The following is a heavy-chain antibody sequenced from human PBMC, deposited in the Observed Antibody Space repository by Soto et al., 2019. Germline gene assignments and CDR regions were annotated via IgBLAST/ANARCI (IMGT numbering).Heavy chain of an antibody. Sequence: EVQLLESGGGLVQPGGSLRLSCAASGFTFSSYAMSWVRQAPGKGLEWVSAISGSGGSTYDADSVKGRFTISRDNSKNTLYLQLNSLRAEDTAVYYCAKGVVPAAILSWFDPWGQGTLVTVSS. J-gene: IGHJ5*02. CDR3: AKGVVPAAILSWFDP. CDR2: ISGSGGST. D-gene: IGHD2-2*02. V-gene: IGHV3-23*01. CDR1: GFTFSSYA.